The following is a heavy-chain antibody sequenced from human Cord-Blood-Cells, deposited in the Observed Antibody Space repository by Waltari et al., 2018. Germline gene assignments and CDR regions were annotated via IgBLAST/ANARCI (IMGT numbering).Heavy chain of an antibody. CDR3: ARAEYWYFDL. J-gene: IGHJ2*01. V-gene: IGHV3-33*01. Sequence: QVQLVESGGGVVQPGRSLRLSCAASGFTFSSYGMHWVRQAPGKGLEWVAVIWYDGSNKYYADSVKGRVTISRDNSKNTLYLQMNSLRAEDTAVYYCARAEYWYFDLWGRGTLVTVSS. CDR1: GFTFSSYG. CDR2: IWYDGSNK.